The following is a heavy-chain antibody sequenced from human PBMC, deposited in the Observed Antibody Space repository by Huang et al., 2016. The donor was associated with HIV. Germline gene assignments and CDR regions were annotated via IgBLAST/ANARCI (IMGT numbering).Heavy chain of an antibody. CDR1: GYTFSNYD. CDR2: MNPNRGNT. V-gene: IGHV1-8*01. J-gene: IGHJ4*02. CDR3: ATLPPVNYGRSGGRVRDY. Sequence: QVQLVQAGAEVKKPGASVKVSCKDSGYTFSNYDINWVRQAPGQGLEWMGWMNPNRGNTGYARKFQVRVTMTRSTSISTAYMELSMLRFDDTAVYYCATLPPVNYGRSGGRVRDYWGQGSLVTVSS. D-gene: IGHD2-15*01.